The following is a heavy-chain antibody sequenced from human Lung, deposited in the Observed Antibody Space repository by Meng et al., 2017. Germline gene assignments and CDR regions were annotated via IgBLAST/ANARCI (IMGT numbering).Heavy chain of an antibody. J-gene: IGHJ4*02. CDR1: GFTFSTHW. CDR3: ARGGVTTDD. Sequence: VQVVGSGGGLVQAWGSLRLSCAASGFTFSTHWMHWVRQAPGKGLEWVSRITGDGSSTIYADSVQGRFTMSRDNAKNTLSLQMNSLRAEDTAVYYCARGGVTTDDWGQGTLVTVSS. V-gene: IGHV3-74*01. CDR2: ITGDGSST. D-gene: IGHD4-17*01.